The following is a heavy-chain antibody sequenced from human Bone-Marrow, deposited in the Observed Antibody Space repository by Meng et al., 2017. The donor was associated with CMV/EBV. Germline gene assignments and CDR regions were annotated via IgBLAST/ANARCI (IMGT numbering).Heavy chain of an antibody. Sequence: SGSTFTDSYMHWVKQAPGKGLEWMGLVDPEDGETIYAEKFQGRVTITADTSTDTAYMELSSLRSEDTAVYYCATARPPTYSSSWFDPWGQGTLVTVSS. V-gene: IGHV1-69-2*01. CDR2: VDPEDGET. D-gene: IGHD6-6*01. CDR3: ATARPPTYSSSWFDP. CDR1: GSTFTDSY. J-gene: IGHJ5*02.